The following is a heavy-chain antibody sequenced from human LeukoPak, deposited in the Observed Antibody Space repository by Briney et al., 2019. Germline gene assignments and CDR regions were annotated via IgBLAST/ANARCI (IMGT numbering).Heavy chain of an antibody. J-gene: IGHJ3*01. CDR1: GFTFTNFA. D-gene: IGHD3-10*01. Sequence: GGSLRLSCAGSGFTFTNFAMTWVRQAPGKGLEWVSSMGRSGDTYYVDSVKGRLSISRDASKNTMYLQMSTLRADDTAVYFCAKPTPYGTTWAGAFDLWGQGTMVTVSS. V-gene: IGHV3-23*01. CDR2: MGRSGDT. CDR3: AKPTPYGTTWAGAFDL.